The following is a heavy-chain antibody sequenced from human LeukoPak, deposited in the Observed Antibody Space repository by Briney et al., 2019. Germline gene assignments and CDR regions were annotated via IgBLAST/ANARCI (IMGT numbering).Heavy chain of an antibody. J-gene: IGHJ4*02. CDR1: GGSISSGDYY. D-gene: IGHD5-18*01. CDR2: IYYSGST. CDR3: ARVPVGYSYGRYYFDY. Sequence: SGTLSLTCTVSGGSISSGDYYWSWIRQPPGKGLEWIGYIYYSGSTYYNPSLKSRVTISVDTSKNQFSLKLSSVTAADTAVYYCARVPVGYSYGRYYFDYWGQGTLVTVSS. V-gene: IGHV4-30-4*01.